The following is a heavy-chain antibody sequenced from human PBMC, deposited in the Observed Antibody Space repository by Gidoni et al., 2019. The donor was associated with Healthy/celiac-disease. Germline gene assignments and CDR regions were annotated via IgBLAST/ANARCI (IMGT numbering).Heavy chain of an antibody. CDR1: GFTFSSYG. J-gene: IGHJ4*02. CDR3: AREGVDDYGDYAFDY. Sequence: QVQLVETGGGVVQPGRSLRISCAASGFTFSSYGMHWVRQAPGEGLGWVAVILYDGSHKYYADSVKGRFTISRDNSKNTLYLQMNRLRAEDSAVYYCAREGVDDYGDYAFDYWGQGTLVTVSS. D-gene: IGHD4-17*01. V-gene: IGHV3-33*01. CDR2: ILYDGSHK.